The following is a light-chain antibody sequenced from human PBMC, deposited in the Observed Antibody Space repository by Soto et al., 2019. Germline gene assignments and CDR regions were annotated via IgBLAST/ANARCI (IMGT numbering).Light chain of an antibody. J-gene: IGKJ1*01. Sequence: EIVLTQSPGTLSLSPGERATLSCRASQSVSSTYLAWYQQKPGQAPRLLIYDASNRATGIPARFSGSGSGTDFTLTISSLEPEDFAVYYCQQYDISRTFGRGTKVDI. CDR2: DAS. CDR3: QQYDISRT. V-gene: IGKV3-20*01. CDR1: QSVSSTY.